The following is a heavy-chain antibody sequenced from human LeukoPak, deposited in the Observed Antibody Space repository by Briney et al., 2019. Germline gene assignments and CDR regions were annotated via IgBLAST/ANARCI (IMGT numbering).Heavy chain of an antibody. CDR1: GFTFSDYY. D-gene: IGHD6-19*01. CDR2: ISSSSSYI. J-gene: IGHJ4*02. CDR3: ARDDVRISGWYPFDY. Sequence: PGGSLRLSCAASGFTFSDYYMSWIRQAPGKGLEWVSSISSSSSYIYYADSVKGRFTISRDNAKNSLYLQMNSLRAEDTAVYYCARDDVRISGWYPFDYWGQGTLVTVSS. V-gene: IGHV3-11*06.